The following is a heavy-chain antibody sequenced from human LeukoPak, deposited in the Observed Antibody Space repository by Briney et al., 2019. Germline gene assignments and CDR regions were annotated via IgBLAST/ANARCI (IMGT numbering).Heavy chain of an antibody. V-gene: IGHV3-21*01. CDR2: ISSSSSYI. CDR3: ARGYYYDSSGPRTFDY. CDR1: GFTFSSYS. Sequence: GGSLRLSCAASGFTFSSYSMNWVRQAPGKGLEWVSSISSSSSYIYYADSVKGRFTISRDNAKNSLYLQMNSLRAEDTAVYYCARGYYYDSSGPRTFDYWGQGTLVTVSS. D-gene: IGHD3-22*01. J-gene: IGHJ4*02.